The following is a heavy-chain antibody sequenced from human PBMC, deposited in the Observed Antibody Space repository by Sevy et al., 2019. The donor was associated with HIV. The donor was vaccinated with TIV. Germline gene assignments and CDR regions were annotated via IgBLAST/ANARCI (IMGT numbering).Heavy chain of an antibody. D-gene: IGHD4-4*01. CDR3: ANGRDDYSNYFPTYYFDY. V-gene: IGHV3-23*01. CDR1: GFTFSSYA. Sequence: GGSLRLSCAASGFTFSSYAMSWVRQAPGKGLEWVSAISGSGGSTYYADSVKGRFTISRDNSKNTLYLQMNSLRAEVTAVYYCANGRDDYSNYFPTYYFDYWGQGTLVTVSS. J-gene: IGHJ4*02. CDR2: ISGSGGST.